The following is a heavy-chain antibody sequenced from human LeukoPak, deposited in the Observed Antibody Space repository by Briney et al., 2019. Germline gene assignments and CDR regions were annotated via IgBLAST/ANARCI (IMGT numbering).Heavy chain of an antibody. CDR3: GRSDY. CDR2: INPHGSEK. CDR1: GFSFSSYW. J-gene: IGHJ4*02. Sequence: GGSLRLSCAASGFSFSSYWMSWFRQAPGKGLEWVANINPHGSEKNYVDSVKGRFTISRDRTIDSLFLQMDNLRAEDRAVYYCGRSDYWGQGILVTVSP. V-gene: IGHV3-7*01.